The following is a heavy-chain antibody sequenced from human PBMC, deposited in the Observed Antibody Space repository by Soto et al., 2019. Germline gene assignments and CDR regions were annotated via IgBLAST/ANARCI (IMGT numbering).Heavy chain of an antibody. Sequence: GESLKISCKGSGYTFTKYWISWVRQMPGRGLEWMGRIDPSDSYTKYSASFQGHVSISVDNSITTAYLQWTSLKASDTAIYYCATEGAYCDSADCNSAHNLLDPWGQGTLVTVSS. D-gene: IGHD2-21*02. V-gene: IGHV5-10-1*01. CDR3: ATEGAYCDSADCNSAHNLLDP. CDR1: GYTFTKYW. J-gene: IGHJ5*02. CDR2: IDPSDSYT.